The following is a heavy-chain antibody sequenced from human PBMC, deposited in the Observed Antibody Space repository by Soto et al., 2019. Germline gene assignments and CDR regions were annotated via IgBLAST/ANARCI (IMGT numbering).Heavy chain of an antibody. J-gene: IGHJ4*02. Sequence: QVQLVQSGAEVKKPGSSVKVSCKASGGTFSSYTISWVRQAPGQGLEWMGRIIPILGIANYAQKFQGRVTITADKSTSTAYMELSSLRSEDTAVYYCARDNGGYDFYFDYWGQGTLVTVSS. V-gene: IGHV1-69*08. CDR1: GGTFSSYT. CDR3: ARDNGGYDFYFDY. D-gene: IGHD5-12*01. CDR2: IIPILGIA.